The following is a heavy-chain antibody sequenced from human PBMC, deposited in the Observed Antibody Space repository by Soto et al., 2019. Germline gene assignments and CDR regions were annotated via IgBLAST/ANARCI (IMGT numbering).Heavy chain of an antibody. CDR1: GFTFGDYA. Sequence: GGSLRLSCTASGFTFGDYAMSWFRQAPGKGLEWVGFIRSKAYGGTTEYAASVKGRFTISRDDSKSIAYLQMNSLKTEDTAVYYCTAARDYEVYYFDYWGQGTLVTVSS. CDR2: IRSKAYGGTT. D-gene: IGHD4-17*01. CDR3: TAARDYEVYYFDY. V-gene: IGHV3-49*03. J-gene: IGHJ4*02.